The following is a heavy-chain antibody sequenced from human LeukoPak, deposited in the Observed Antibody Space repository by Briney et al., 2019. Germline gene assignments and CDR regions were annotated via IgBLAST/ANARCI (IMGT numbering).Heavy chain of an antibody. CDR2: ISGSGGST. CDR3: ARHRSSWLIDY. V-gene: IGHV3-23*01. Sequence: RGSLRLSCAASGFTFSSYAMSWVRQAPGKGLEWVSAISGSGGSTYYADSVRGRFAISRDNSKNTLYLQMNSLRAEDTAVYYCARHRSSWLIDYWGQGTLVTVSS. CDR1: GFTFSSYA. D-gene: IGHD6-6*01. J-gene: IGHJ4*02.